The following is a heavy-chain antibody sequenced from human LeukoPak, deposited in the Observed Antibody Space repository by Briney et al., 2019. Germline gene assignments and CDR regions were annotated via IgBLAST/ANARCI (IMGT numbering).Heavy chain of an antibody. J-gene: IGHJ4*02. CDR3: ARFEYSSGWGLVDY. CDR1: GYTFTGYY. Sequence: ASVKVSCKASGYTFTGYYMHWVRQAPGQGLEWMGWINPNSGGTNYAQKFQGRVTMIRDTSISTAYMELSRLRSDDTAVYYCARFEYSSGWGLVDYWGQGTLVTVCS. D-gene: IGHD6-19*01. V-gene: IGHV1-2*02. CDR2: INPNSGGT.